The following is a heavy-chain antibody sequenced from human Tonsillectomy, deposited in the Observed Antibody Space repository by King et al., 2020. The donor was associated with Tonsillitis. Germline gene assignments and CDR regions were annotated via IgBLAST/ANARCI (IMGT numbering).Heavy chain of an antibody. J-gene: IGHJ3*01. Sequence: QLVQSGGELVQPGGSLRLSCAASGFAFSNYAMPWVRQPPGKGLEWVSAISNSATNTHYADSVKGRFTVSRDNSKNTGYLQINRLRADDTAIYYCSRERPETFDLWGQGTMVSVSS. D-gene: IGHD1-14*01. CDR3: SRERPETFDL. CDR1: GFAFSNYA. CDR2: ISNSATNT. V-gene: IGHV3-23*04.